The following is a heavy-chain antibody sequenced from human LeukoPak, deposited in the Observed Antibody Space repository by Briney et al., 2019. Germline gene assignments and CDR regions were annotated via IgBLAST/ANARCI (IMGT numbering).Heavy chain of an antibody. CDR2: IKSKTDGGTT. CDR1: GFTFSNAW. J-gene: IGHJ4*02. CDR3: TTESYCSGGSCYSGWVDY. V-gene: IGHV3-15*01. Sequence: GGSLRLSCAASGFTFSNAWMSWVRQAPGKGLEWVGRIKSKTDGGTTDYAAPVKCRFTISRDDSKNTLYLQMNSLKTEDTAVYYCTTESYCSGGSCYSGWVDYWGQGTLVTVSS. D-gene: IGHD2-15*01.